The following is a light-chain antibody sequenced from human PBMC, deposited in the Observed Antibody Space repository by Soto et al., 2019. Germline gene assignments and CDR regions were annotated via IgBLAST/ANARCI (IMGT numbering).Light chain of an antibody. CDR1: QSISSW. CDR3: QQYNSYSG. CDR2: DAS. J-gene: IGKJ2*03. V-gene: IGKV1-5*01. Sequence: DIQMTQSPSTLSASVGDRVTITCRARQSISSWLACYQQKPGKAPKLLIYDASSLESGVPSRFSGSGSGTEFSLTISSLQPDDFATYYGQQYNSYSGFGQGTKLEIK.